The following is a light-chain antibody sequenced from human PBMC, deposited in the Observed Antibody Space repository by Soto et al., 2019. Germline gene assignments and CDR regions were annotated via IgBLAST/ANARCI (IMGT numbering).Light chain of an antibody. V-gene: IGLV8-61*01. CDR1: SGSVSTNHY. Sequence: QTVVTQEPSFSVSPGGTVTLTCGLTSGSVSTNHYPTWYQQTPGQTPRTLIYGTSTRSSGVPDRFSGSILGNKAALTITRAQADDVSDYYCVLYMGSGSVVFGGGTKLTVL. J-gene: IGLJ2*01. CDR3: VLYMGSGSVV. CDR2: GTS.